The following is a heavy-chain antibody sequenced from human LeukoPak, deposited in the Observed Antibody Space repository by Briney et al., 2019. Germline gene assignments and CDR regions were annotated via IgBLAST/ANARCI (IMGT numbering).Heavy chain of an antibody. CDR2: IYRRGST. D-gene: IGHD2-15*01. CDR3: ARELGYCSGDSCYGDY. Sequence: GGAVRLSCAASGFTVSSSYMSWVRQAPGKGLEWVSVIYRRGSTYYADSVKGRFTISRDNSKNTVYLQMNSLRAEDTAVYYCARELGYCSGDSCYGDYWGQGTLVTPSS. CDR1: GFTVSSSY. J-gene: IGHJ4*02. V-gene: IGHV3-53*01.